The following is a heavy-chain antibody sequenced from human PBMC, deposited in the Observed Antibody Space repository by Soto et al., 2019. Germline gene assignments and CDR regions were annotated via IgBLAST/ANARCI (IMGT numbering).Heavy chain of an antibody. CDR1: GYTFTSYY. J-gene: IGHJ3*02. Sequence: QVQLVQSGAEVKKPGASVKVSCKASGYTFTSYYMHWVRQAPGQGLEWMGIINPSGGSTSYAQKFQGRVTMTRDTSTSTVYMELSSLRSEDTAVYYCARVREKYDILTGYYNRDAFDIWGQGTMVTVSS. D-gene: IGHD3-9*01. CDR2: INPSGGST. V-gene: IGHV1-46*01. CDR3: ARVREKYDILTGYYNRDAFDI.